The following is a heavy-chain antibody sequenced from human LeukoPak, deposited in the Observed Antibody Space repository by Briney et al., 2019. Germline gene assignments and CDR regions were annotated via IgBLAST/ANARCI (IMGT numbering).Heavy chain of an antibody. J-gene: IGHJ6*03. CDR1: GYTFTGYY. V-gene: IGHV1-2*02. Sequence: ASVKVSCKASGYTFTGYYMHWVRQAPGQGLGWMGWINPNSGGTNYAQKFQGRVTMTRDTSISTAYMELSRLRSDDTAVYYCARGSYYDILTGYPAAYYYYYMDVWGKGTTVTVSS. CDR2: INPNSGGT. D-gene: IGHD3-9*01. CDR3: ARGSYYDILTGYPAAYYYYYMDV.